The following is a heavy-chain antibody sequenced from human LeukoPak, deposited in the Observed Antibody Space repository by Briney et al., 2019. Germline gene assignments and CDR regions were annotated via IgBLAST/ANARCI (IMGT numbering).Heavy chain of an antibody. D-gene: IGHD2-15*01. V-gene: IGHV3-33*06. Sequence: GGSLRLSCAASGFTFSSYGMHWVRQAPGKGLEWVAVIWYDGSNKYYADSVKGRFTISRDNSKNTLYLQMNSLRAEDTAVYYCAKAPGGGDFDYWGQGTLVTVSS. CDR1: GFTFSSYG. J-gene: IGHJ4*02. CDR2: IWYDGSNK. CDR3: AKAPGGGDFDY.